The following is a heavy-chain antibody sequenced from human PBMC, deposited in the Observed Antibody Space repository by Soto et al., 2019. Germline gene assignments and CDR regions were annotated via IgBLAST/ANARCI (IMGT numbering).Heavy chain of an antibody. Sequence: ASVKVSCKASGYTFTTYGINWVRQAPGQGLEWMGWVSPYNGDTTYAQKVQGRVTMTTDTSTRTAYLELRSLRSDDTAVYYCEREVGHMDGWGQGTTVTVSS. V-gene: IGHV1-18*04. D-gene: IGHD2-2*01. J-gene: IGHJ6*02. CDR2: VSPYNGDT. CDR3: EREVGHMDG. CDR1: GYTFTTYG.